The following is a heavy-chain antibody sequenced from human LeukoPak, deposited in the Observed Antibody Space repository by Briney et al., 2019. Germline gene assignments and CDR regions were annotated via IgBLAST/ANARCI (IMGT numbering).Heavy chain of an antibody. Sequence: GGSLRLSCAASGFNFAEYGMTWVRQGPGKGLEWVSGISWNGGATGYADSVKGRFTISRDNSKDTLYLQMNSLRAEDTAVYYCAKDLAGGYGDYVDWYFDYWGQGTLVTVSS. CDR1: GFNFAEYG. D-gene: IGHD4-17*01. CDR3: AKDLAGGYGDYVDWYFDY. CDR2: ISWNGGAT. J-gene: IGHJ4*02. V-gene: IGHV3-20*04.